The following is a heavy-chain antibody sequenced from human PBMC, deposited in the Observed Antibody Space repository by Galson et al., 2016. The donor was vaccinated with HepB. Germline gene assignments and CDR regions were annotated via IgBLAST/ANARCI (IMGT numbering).Heavy chain of an antibody. D-gene: IGHD5-24*01. CDR3: ARPRRWPQYYYGLDV. CDR1: GFTFSSYS. Sequence: SLRLSCAASGFTFSSYSMNWVRQAPGMGLEWVSSISTSSSYIYVTDSVKGRFTISRENAKNSLYLQMSSLRAEDTAVYYCARPRRWPQYYYGLDVWGQGTTVTVSS. V-gene: IGHV3-21*01. CDR2: ISTSSSYI. J-gene: IGHJ6*02.